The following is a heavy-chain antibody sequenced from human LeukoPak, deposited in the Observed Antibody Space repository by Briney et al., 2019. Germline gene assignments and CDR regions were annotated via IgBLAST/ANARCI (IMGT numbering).Heavy chain of an antibody. CDR2: ISYRISPT. D-gene: IGHD6-13*01. Sequence: GGSLRLSCTASGFTFSDCDMNWVRQAPGSGLEWVSAISYRISPTSYAYSVKGRFTISRDNAKNSLYLQMYSLRAEDTAVYYCVRAYPPLRTSAAGDHLGQGTLVTVSS. V-gene: IGHV3-21*01. CDR1: GFTFSDCD. J-gene: IGHJ4*02. CDR3: VRAYPPLRTSAAGDH.